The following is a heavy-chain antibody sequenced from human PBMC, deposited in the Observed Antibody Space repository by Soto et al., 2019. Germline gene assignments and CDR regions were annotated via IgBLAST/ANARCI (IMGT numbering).Heavy chain of an antibody. V-gene: IGHV3-21*01. CDR2: ISSSSSYI. CDR1: GFTFSSYS. CDR3: ARAGRLSWGIAVQNVKLDP. Sequence: GGSLRLSCAASGFTFSSYSMNWVRQAPGKGLEWVSSISSSSSYIYYADSVKGRFTISRDNAKNSLYLQMNSLRAEDTAVYYCARAGRLSWGIAVQNVKLDPWGQGTLVTVSS. J-gene: IGHJ5*02. D-gene: IGHD6-19*01.